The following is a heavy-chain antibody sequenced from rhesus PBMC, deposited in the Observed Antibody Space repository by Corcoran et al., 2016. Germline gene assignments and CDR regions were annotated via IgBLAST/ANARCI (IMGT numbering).Heavy chain of an antibody. CDR3: ARHLGSSYGWRFDV. V-gene: IGHV4-93*02. CDR1: GGSISSSNW. D-gene: IGHD6-43*01. Sequence: QVQLQESGPAVVKPSETLSLTCAVSGGSISSSNWWDWIRQSPGKGLEWIGGIYGSASSTVYIPSRKGRVTLSIDTSKNPFSLKLSSVTAADTAVYFCARHLGSSYGWRFDVWGAGVLVTVSS. CDR2: IYGSASST. J-gene: IGHJ5-1*01.